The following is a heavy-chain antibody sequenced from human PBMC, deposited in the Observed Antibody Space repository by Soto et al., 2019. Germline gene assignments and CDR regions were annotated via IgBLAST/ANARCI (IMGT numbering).Heavy chain of an antibody. CDR3: AREAGPDRWFDP. CDR1: GGSISNYS. Sequence: SETLSLTCTVSGGSISNYSWTWIRQPAGKGLDWIGRISTSGPTNYNPSLKSRVTMSVDTSKNHFSLNLSSVTAADTAVYYCAREAGPDRWFDPWGQGTLVTVSS. J-gene: IGHJ5*02. D-gene: IGHD6-19*01. V-gene: IGHV4-4*07. CDR2: ISTSGPT.